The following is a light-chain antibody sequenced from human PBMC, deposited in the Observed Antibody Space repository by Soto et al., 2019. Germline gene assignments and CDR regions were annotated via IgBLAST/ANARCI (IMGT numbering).Light chain of an antibody. J-gene: IGKJ1*01. V-gene: IGKV1-5*03. Sequence: DIQMTQSPSTLSASEGDRVTISCRASQSVSIWLAWYQQKPGRAPKLLIYKSSILESGVPSRFSGSGSGTEFTLTISSLQPDDFATYYCQQYYNYPLTFGQGTKVDIK. CDR1: QSVSIW. CDR3: QQYYNYPLT. CDR2: KSS.